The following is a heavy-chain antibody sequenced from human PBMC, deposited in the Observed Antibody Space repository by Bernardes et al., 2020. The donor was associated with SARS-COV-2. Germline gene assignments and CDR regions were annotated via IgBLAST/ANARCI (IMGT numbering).Heavy chain of an antibody. V-gene: IGHV1-24*01. CDR1: GYTLTALS. CDR2: FDPEDGET. D-gene: IGHD1-7*01. J-gene: IGHJ6*02. CDR3: ATALVITGTSTKDYYYGMDV. Sequence: ASVKVSCKVSGYTLTALSMHWVRQAPGKGLEWMGGFDPEDGETIYAQKFQGRVTMTEDTSTDTAYMELSSLRSEDTAVYYCATALVITGTSTKDYYYGMDVWGQGTTVTVSS.